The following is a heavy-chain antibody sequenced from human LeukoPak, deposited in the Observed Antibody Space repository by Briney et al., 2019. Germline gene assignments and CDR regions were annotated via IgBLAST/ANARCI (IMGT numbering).Heavy chain of an antibody. V-gene: IGHV4-39*01. CDR2: IYYSGST. CDR3: ARLTLSVSGSYYYYFDY. J-gene: IGHJ4*02. CDR1: GGSISSSSYY. Sequence: PSETLSLTCTVSGGSISSSSYYWGWIRQPPGKGLEWIGSIYYSGSTYYNPSLKSRVTISVDTSKNQFSLKLSSVTAAGTAVYYCARLTLSVSGSYYYYFDYWGQGTLVTVSS. D-gene: IGHD3-10*01.